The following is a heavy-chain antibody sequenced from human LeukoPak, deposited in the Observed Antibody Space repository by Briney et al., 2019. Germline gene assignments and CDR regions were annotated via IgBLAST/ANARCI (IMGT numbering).Heavy chain of an antibody. CDR3: ARVNYYGSGSSQY. V-gene: IGHV4-59*01. Sequence: PSETLSLTCTVSGGSISSYYWSWIRQPPGKGLEWIGYIYYSGSTNYNPSLKSRVTISVDTSKNQFSLKLSSVTAADTAVYYCARVNYYGSGSSQYWGQGTLDTVSS. J-gene: IGHJ4*02. CDR1: GGSISSYY. D-gene: IGHD3-10*01. CDR2: IYYSGST.